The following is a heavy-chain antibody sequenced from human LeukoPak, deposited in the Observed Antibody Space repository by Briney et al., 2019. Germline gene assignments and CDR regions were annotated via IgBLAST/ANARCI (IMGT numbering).Heavy chain of an antibody. CDR1: GFTFDRYM. CDR2: ISSDSGVI. J-gene: IGHJ4*02. CDR3: VREVAY. V-gene: IGHV3-48*01. Sequence: PPGGSLILSCTVSGFTFDRYMMNWVRPAPGKGLEWLAYISSDSGVIYYADSVRGRFTISRDNAQKSLYLEMKSLRVEDTARYYCVREVAYWGQGALVTVSS. D-gene: IGHD5-12*01.